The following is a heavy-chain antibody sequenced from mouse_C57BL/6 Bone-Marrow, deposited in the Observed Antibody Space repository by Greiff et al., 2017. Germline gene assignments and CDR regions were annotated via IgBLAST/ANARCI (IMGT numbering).Heavy chain of an antibody. Sequence: QVQLQQPGAELVKPGVSVKMSCKASGYTFTSYWITWVKQRPGQGLEWIGDIYPGSGSTNYNEKFKSKATLTVDTSSSTAYMQLSSLTSEDSAVYYCARLTAQATPFAYWGQGTLVTVSA. V-gene: IGHV1-55*01. CDR3: ARLTAQATPFAY. CDR1: GYTFTSYW. D-gene: IGHD3-2*02. J-gene: IGHJ3*01. CDR2: IYPGSGST.